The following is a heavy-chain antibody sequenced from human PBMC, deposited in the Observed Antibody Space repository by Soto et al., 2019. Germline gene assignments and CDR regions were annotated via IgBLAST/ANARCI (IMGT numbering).Heavy chain of an antibody. D-gene: IGHD3-3*01. CDR1: GGSITSGQW. CDR2: IYHSGSS. J-gene: IGHJ6*02. V-gene: IGHV4-4*02. CDR3: ARQSFWSGFSSYGMDV. Sequence: SETLSLTCAVSGGSITSGQWWSWVRQPPGKGLEWIGEIYHSGSSNYNPSLKSRVTISVDKSKTQFSLRLSSVTAADTAVYYCARQSFWSGFSSYGMDVWGQGTTVTVSS.